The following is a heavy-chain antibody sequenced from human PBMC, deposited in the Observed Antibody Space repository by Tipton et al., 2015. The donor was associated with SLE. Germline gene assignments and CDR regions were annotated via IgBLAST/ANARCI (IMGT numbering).Heavy chain of an antibody. Sequence: TLSLTCTVSGGSISSSSYYWGWIRQPPGKGLEWIGSIYYSGSTYYNPSLKSRVTISVDTSKNQFSLKLSSVTAADTAVYYCAREPVEGLRLRGDAFDIWGQGTMVTVSS. CDR2: IYYSGST. D-gene: IGHD5-12*01. V-gene: IGHV4-39*07. CDR1: GGSISSSSYY. J-gene: IGHJ3*02. CDR3: AREPVEGLRLRGDAFDI.